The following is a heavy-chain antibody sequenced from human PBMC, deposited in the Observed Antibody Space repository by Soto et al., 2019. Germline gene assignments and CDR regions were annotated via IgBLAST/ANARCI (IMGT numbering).Heavy chain of an antibody. CDR3: ARGGGFCVGDCYKGGVDY. CDR1: GFTFSPYT. V-gene: IGHV3-30-3*01. CDR2: ISYDGSNK. Sequence: QVQLVESGGGVVQPGRSLGLSCAVSGFTFSPYTMHWVRQAPGKGLEWVAVISYDGSNKYYADSVKGRFTISRDNSKNTLYLQMNSLRAEDTAVYYCARGGGFCVGDCYKGGVDYWGQGTLVTVSS. J-gene: IGHJ4*02. D-gene: IGHD2-21*02.